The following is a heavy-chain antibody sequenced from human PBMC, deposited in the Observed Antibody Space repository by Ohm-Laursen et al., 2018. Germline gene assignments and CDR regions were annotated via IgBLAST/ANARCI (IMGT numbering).Heavy chain of an antibody. CDR2: LSGSGDTT. J-gene: IGHJ4*02. CDR1: GFTFRWYA. D-gene: IGHD6-19*01. CDR3: TKMGQWLVSPFEY. V-gene: IGHV3-23*01. Sequence: SLRLSCTASGFTFRWYAMSWVRQAPGKGLEWVSALSGSGDTTDYADSVEGRFTISRDNSKNTVYLQMNSLRADDTAVYYCTKMGQWLVSPFEYWGQGTLVTVSS.